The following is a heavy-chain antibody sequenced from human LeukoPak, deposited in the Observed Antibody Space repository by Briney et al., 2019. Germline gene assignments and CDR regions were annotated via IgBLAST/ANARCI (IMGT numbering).Heavy chain of an antibody. CDR2: SNPNSGST. V-gene: IGHV1-2*02. Sequence: ASVNVSCKASGYTVTGYYMHWVRQAPGQGLEWMGWSNPNSGSTNYAQKFQGRVTITGDTSISTAYMKLSRLRSDDTAVYYCARDPPAYYYGSGSPQNWFDPWGQGTLVTVSS. CDR3: ARDPPAYYYGSGSPQNWFDP. D-gene: IGHD3-10*01. CDR1: GYTVTGYY. J-gene: IGHJ5*02.